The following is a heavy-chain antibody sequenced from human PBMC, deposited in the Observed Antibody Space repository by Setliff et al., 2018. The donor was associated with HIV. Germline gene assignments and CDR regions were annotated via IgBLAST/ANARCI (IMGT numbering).Heavy chain of an antibody. CDR2: VHPSGSI. Sequence: NPSETLSLTCAVSGVSFSGDYWSWVRQPPGKGLEWIAEVHPSGSINYNSSLKSRVAISVDTSNNQFSLTMTSVTAADTAVYYCARDRSNWNYGKNYMDVWGKGTTVTVSS. J-gene: IGHJ6*03. CDR1: GVSFSGDY. CDR3: ARDRSNWNYGKNYMDV. D-gene: IGHD1-7*01. V-gene: IGHV4-34*01.